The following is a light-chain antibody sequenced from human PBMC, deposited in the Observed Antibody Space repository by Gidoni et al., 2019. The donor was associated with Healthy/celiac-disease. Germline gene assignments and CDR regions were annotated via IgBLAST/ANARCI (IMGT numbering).Light chain of an antibody. CDR3: QQYGSSPVT. J-gene: IGKJ4*01. CDR2: GAS. V-gene: IGKV3-20*01. CDR1: QSVSSSY. Sequence: EIVLTQSPGPLFLSPGERATRSCRASQSVSSSYLACYQQKPGQAPRLLIYGASSRATGIPDRFSGSGSGTDFTLTISRLEPEDFAVYYCQQYGSSPVTFGGGTKVEIK.